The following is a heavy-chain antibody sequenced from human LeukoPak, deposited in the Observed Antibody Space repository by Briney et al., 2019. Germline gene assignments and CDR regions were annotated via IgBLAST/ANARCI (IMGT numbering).Heavy chain of an antibody. CDR3: ARHGPEIVVVPASIPLDY. J-gene: IGHJ4*02. V-gene: IGHV5-51*01. CDR1: GYNFSKYW. Sequence: GESLKISCKGIGYNFSKYWIGWVRQMPGKGLERMGIIYPRDSDVRYNPSFQGHVTISADTSISTLYLHWSSLQPSDTAIYFCARHGPEIVVVPASIPLDYWGKGTLVTVSS. D-gene: IGHD2-2*01. CDR2: IYPRDSDV.